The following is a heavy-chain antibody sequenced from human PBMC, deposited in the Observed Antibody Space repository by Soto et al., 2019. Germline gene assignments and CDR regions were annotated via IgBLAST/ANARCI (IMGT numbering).Heavy chain of an antibody. Sequence: EVQLLESGGGLVQPGGSLRLSCAASGFSFSNYAMTWVRQPPGKGLEWVSGVTGNADGTYYADSVKGRFTIFRDNSKNTLYLQMNSLRAEDMAIYYCARDCSSSSCSVWKYWGQGVLVTVSS. CDR3: ARDCSSSSCSVWKY. V-gene: IGHV3-23*01. J-gene: IGHJ4*02. CDR1: GFSFSNYA. CDR2: VTGNADGT. D-gene: IGHD2-2*01.